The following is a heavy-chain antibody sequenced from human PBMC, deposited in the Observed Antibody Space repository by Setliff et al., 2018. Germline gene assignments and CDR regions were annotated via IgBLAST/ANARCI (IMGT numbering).Heavy chain of an antibody. J-gene: IGHJ4*02. CDR2: VAIYNGNT. D-gene: IGHD3-10*01. V-gene: IGHV1-18*01. CDR1: GYTFNNYG. CDR3: ARVESMVRGKNILRHFDY. Sequence: ASVKVSCKASGYTFNNYGVAWVRQAPGQGLDWMGWVAIYNGNTKYAQSLQGRLTLTTDRSTSTVYMELGSLTTDDTAIYYCARVESMVRGKNILRHFDYWGQGTQVTVS.